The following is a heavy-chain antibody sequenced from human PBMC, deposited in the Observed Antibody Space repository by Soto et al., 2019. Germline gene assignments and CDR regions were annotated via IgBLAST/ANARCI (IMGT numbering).Heavy chain of an antibody. Sequence: QITLKESGPTLVKPTQTLTLTCTFSGFSLSTSGVGVGWIRQPPGKALEWLALIYWDDDKRYSPSLKSRLTITKDNPKNQVVLTMANMDPVDTATYSCAHMGRYYDILTGYSWTIDYWGQGTLVTVSS. CDR2: IYWDDDK. J-gene: IGHJ4*02. D-gene: IGHD3-9*01. CDR1: GFSLSTSGVG. V-gene: IGHV2-5*02. CDR3: AHMGRYYDILTGYSWTIDY.